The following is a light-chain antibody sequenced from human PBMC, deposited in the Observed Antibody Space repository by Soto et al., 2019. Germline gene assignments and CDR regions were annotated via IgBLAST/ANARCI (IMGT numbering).Light chain of an antibody. J-gene: IGKJ4*01. Sequence: DIQMTQSPSTLSASVGDRVTITCRASQNIERWLAWYQQKPGKAPKLLLYDVSSLESGVPSRFSGSGSGTEFILTINGLQPDDFATYFCQQSYSTPLTFGGGTKVDIK. CDR1: QNIERW. CDR3: QQSYSTPLT. CDR2: DVS. V-gene: IGKV1-5*01.